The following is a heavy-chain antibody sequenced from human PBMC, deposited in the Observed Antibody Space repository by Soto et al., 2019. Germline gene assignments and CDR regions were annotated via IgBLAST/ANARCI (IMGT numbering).Heavy chain of an antibody. CDR3: AREIWFGEGLLFDY. V-gene: IGHV4-30-4*01. Sequence: SETLSLTCTVSGGSISSGDYYWGWIRQPPGKGLEWIGYIYYSGSTYYNPSLKSRVTISVDTSKNQFSLKLSSVTAADTAVYYCAREIWFGEGLLFDYWGPGTLVTVSS. J-gene: IGHJ4*02. CDR2: IYYSGST. D-gene: IGHD3-10*01. CDR1: GGSISSGDYY.